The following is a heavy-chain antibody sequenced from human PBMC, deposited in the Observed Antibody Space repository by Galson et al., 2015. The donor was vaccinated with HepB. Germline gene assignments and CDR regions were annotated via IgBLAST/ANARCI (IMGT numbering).Heavy chain of an antibody. D-gene: IGHD4-17*01. J-gene: IGHJ4*02. Sequence: SLRLSCAASGFTLSNYWMNWVRQAPGKGLEWVAIIKQDGSEKHYVDSVKGRFTISRDNAKNSLYLQMNSLRAEDTAVYYCARVADVDYGDHSYFDSWGQGTLVTVSS. V-gene: IGHV3-7*01. CDR3: ARVADVDYGDHSYFDS. CDR1: GFTLSNYW. CDR2: IKQDGSEK.